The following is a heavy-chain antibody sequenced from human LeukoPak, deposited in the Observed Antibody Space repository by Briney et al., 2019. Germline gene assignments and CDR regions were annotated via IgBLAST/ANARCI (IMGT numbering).Heavy chain of an antibody. D-gene: IGHD2-2*01. Sequence: RAGGSLRLSCAASGFTFSSYAMSWVRQAPGKGLEWVSLIRGSGDRTYYADSVKGRFTISRDNSKNTLYLQMNSLRAEDTAVYYCASPSTPWGQGTLVTVSS. V-gene: IGHV3-23*01. CDR2: IRGSGDRT. CDR3: ASPSTP. J-gene: IGHJ5*02. CDR1: GFTFSSYA.